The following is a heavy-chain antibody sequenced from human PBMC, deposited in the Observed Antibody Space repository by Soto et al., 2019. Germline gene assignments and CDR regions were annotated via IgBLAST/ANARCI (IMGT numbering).Heavy chain of an antibody. CDR1: GYSLTELS. Sequence: GASVKVSCKVSGYSLTELSMHWVRQAPGKGLEWMGGFDPEDGETIYAQKFQGRATMTEDTSTDTAYMELSSLRSEDTAVYYCATGAFRYCSGGSCYRPLGYWGQGTLVTAPQ. CDR2: FDPEDGET. J-gene: IGHJ4*02. CDR3: ATGAFRYCSGGSCYRPLGY. V-gene: IGHV1-24*01. D-gene: IGHD2-15*01.